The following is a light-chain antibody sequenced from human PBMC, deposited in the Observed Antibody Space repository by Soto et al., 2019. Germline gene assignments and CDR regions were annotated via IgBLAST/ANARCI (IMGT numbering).Light chain of an antibody. CDR2: GAS. CDR1: QSVSLS. J-gene: IGKJ1*01. Sequence: EIVLTQSPATLSVSLGDSATLSCRAGQSVSLSLAWYQMRPGQPPRLLIYGASTRATDIPARFRGTGSGTDFTLTISSLQSEDFAVYFCQQYHIWPSWTFGQGTKVE. CDR3: QQYHIWPSWT. V-gene: IGKV3-15*01.